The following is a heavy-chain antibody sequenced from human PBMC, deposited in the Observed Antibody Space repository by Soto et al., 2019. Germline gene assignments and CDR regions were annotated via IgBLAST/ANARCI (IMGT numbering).Heavy chain of an antibody. D-gene: IGHD2-15*01. CDR2: IDPSDSYT. CDR3: ARLAPGGYYYYGMDV. CDR1: GYSFTSYW. J-gene: IGHJ6*02. Sequence: PGESLKISCNGSGYSFTSYWISWVRQMPGKGLEWMGRIDPSDSYTNYSPSFQGHVTISADKSISTAYLQWSSLKASDTAMYYCARLAPGGYYYYGMDVWGQGTTVTVSS. V-gene: IGHV5-10-1*01.